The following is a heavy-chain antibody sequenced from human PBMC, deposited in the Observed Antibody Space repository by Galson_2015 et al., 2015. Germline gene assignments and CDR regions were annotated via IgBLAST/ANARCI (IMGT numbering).Heavy chain of an antibody. CDR2: IRSKTDGGTT. CDR1: GFTFSNAY. Sequence: SLRLSCAASGFTFSNAYMSWVRQAPGKGLEWVGRIRSKTDGGTTDDAAPVKGRFTISRDDSKNTLYLQMKSLKTEDTAVYYCTTDSGGGWSHVAYSYYGLDVWGQGTTVTVSS. J-gene: IGHJ6*02. D-gene: IGHD2-15*01. V-gene: IGHV3-15*01. CDR3: TTDSGGGWSHVAYSYYGLDV.